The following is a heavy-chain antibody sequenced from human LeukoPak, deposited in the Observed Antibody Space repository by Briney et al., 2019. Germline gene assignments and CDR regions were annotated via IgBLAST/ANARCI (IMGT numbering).Heavy chain of an antibody. CDR2: MNPNSGNT. J-gene: IGHJ4*02. CDR3: ARGEGEYYDSSGFPVLGDY. Sequence: GASVKVSCKASGYTFTSYDINWVRQATGQGLEWMGWMNPNSGNTGYAQKFQGRVTMTRNTSTSTAYMELSSLRSEDTAVYYCARGEGEYYDSSGFPVLGDYWGQGTLVTVSS. D-gene: IGHD3-22*01. V-gene: IGHV1-8*01. CDR1: GYTFTSYD.